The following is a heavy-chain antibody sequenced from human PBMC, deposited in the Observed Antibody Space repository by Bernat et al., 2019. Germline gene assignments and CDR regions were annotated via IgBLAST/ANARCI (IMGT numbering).Heavy chain of an antibody. CDR1: GFTFSSYG. Sequence: QVQLVESGGGVVQPGRSLRLSCAASGFTFSSYGMHWVRQAPGKGLEWMAVIWYDGSNKYYADSVKGRFTISRDNSKNTLYLQMNSLRAEDTAVYYCARLLGAFDIWGQGTMVTVSS. D-gene: IGHD2-15*01. CDR3: ARLLGAFDI. V-gene: IGHV3-33*01. J-gene: IGHJ3*02. CDR2: IWYDGSNK.